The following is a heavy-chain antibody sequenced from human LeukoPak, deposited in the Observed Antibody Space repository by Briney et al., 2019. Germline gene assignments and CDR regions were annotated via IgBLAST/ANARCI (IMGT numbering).Heavy chain of an antibody. Sequence: PGGSLRLSCAASGFTFSDYYMSWIRQAPGKGLEWVSYISSSGSTIYYADSVKGRFTISRDDAKNYVYLEMNSLTAEDTAVYYCVREPLPHGDYVHIWFDPWGQGTQVTVSS. J-gene: IGHJ5*02. V-gene: IGHV3-11*01. CDR2: ISSSGSTI. CDR3: VREPLPHGDYVHIWFDP. CDR1: GFTFSDYY. D-gene: IGHD4-17*01.